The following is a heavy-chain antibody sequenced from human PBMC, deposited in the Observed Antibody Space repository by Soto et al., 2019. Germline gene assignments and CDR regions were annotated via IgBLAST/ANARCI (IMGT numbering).Heavy chain of an antibody. D-gene: IGHD2-2*01. CDR3: AREDRDRETGLVPAAIDGMDV. CDR1: GGTFSRYS. V-gene: IGHV1-69*08. CDR2: IIPIFGIP. Sequence: QVQLVQYGAEVKKPGSSVKVSCKASGGTFSRYSITWVRQAPGHGLEWIGRIIPIFGIPTYAQKFQGRVTITADESTSTAYMELSSLRSDVTAVYYCAREDRDRETGLVPAAIDGMDVWGQGTTVTVSS. J-gene: IGHJ6*02.